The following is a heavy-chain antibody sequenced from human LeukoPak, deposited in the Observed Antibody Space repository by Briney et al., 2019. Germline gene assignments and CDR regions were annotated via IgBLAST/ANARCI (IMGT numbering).Heavy chain of an antibody. V-gene: IGHV3-23*01. CDR1: GFSYDTYG. CDR3: VKRPEYGNGDYPFEY. Sequence: GGSLSLSCVVSGFSYDTYGMNWLMPWDRQAPGKGLESVSTISSGGSTYYRDSVKGRFTISRDSSKNTLYLQMNSLRVEDTAVYYCVKRPEYGNGDYPFEYWGQGTLVSVSA. CDR2: ISSGGST. J-gene: IGHJ4*02. D-gene: IGHD2-21*01.